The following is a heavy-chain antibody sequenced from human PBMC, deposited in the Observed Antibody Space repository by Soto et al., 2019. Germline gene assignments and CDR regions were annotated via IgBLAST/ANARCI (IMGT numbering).Heavy chain of an antibody. CDR1: GCTFSSYA. Sequence: GSLRLPWAASGCTFSSYAMSWIRQAPGKGLEWVSAISVSGGSTYYADSVKGHFTISRENPKTTLYLQMNSLRAEDTAVYYCAKEREQLVGSYFAYWGQGTLVTVSS. CDR3: AKEREQLVGSYFAY. D-gene: IGHD6-13*01. J-gene: IGHJ4*02. V-gene: IGHV3-23*01. CDR2: ISVSGGST.